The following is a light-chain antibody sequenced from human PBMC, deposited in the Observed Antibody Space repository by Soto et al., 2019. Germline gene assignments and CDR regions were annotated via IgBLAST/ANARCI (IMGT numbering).Light chain of an antibody. Sequence: EIVLTQSPGTLSLSPGERATLSCRASQSVSSSYLAWYQQKPGQAPRLLIYGASSRATGIPDRFSGSGSGTDFPLTISRLEPEDCAVYYCQQYGSSPRLTFGGGTKVEIK. V-gene: IGKV3-20*01. CDR1: QSVSSSY. J-gene: IGKJ4*01. CDR3: QQYGSSPRLT. CDR2: GAS.